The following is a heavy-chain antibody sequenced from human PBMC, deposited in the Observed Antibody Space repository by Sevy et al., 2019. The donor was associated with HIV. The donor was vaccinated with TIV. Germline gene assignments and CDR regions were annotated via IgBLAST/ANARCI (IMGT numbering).Heavy chain of an antibody. V-gene: IGHV3-23*01. Sequence: GGSLRLSCAASGFIFSGYAMSWVRQAPGKGLEGVSSISGSGGSTYYADSVKGRFTMSRDNSKNTLDLQMNSLRAEDTAVYYCAKEEYGGYEWGQGTLVTVSS. CDR3: AKEEYGGYE. CDR2: ISGSGGST. J-gene: IGHJ4*02. D-gene: IGHD5-12*01. CDR1: GFIFSGYA.